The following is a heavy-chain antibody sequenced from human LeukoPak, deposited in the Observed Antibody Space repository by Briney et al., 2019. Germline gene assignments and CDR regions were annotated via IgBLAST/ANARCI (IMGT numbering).Heavy chain of an antibody. CDR2: ISSGSDSSAADYI. Sequence: GGSLRLSCVASGFNLKTYSMNWVRQAPGGGLEWISFISSGSDSSAADYIYYADSVKGRFTISRDNAKNSLFLQMNNLSAEDTGIYYCARDWRTPSLPLSSSSFYLDLWGQGTLVTVSS. J-gene: IGHJ5*02. V-gene: IGHV3-21*03. D-gene: IGHD6-6*01. CDR1: GFNLKTYS. CDR3: ARDWRTPSLPLSSSSFYLDL.